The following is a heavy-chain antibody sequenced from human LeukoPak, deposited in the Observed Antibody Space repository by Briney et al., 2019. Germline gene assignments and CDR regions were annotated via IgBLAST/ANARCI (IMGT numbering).Heavy chain of an antibody. CDR1: GFTFSDYA. Sequence: PGGSLRLSCAASGFTFSDYAMNWVRQAPGKGLEWVSYIRSTSSTMYYAGSVKGRFTISRDNGKNSLYLQMNSLRDEDTAVYYCARSFDIWGQGTMVTVSS. V-gene: IGHV3-48*02. CDR3: ARSFDI. CDR2: IRSTSSTM. J-gene: IGHJ3*02.